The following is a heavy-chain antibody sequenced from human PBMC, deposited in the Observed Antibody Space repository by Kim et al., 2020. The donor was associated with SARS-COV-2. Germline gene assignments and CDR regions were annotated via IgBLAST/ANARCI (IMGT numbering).Heavy chain of an antibody. J-gene: IGHJ6*02. Sequence: TSADAVKGRFTISRDTAKNTLYLQMNSLRAEDTAVYYCARGNYHGMDVWGQGTTVTVSS. CDR3: ARGNYHGMDV. V-gene: IGHV3-74*01.